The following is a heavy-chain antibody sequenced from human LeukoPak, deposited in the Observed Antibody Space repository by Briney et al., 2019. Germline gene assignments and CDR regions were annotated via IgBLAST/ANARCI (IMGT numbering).Heavy chain of an antibody. D-gene: IGHD5-18*01. CDR1: GYSFTSYW. CDR2: IYPGDSDT. CDR3: ARGGYSYGYINAFDI. V-gene: IGHV5-51*01. J-gene: IGHJ3*02. Sequence: GESLKISCKGSGYSFTSYWIGWVRQMPGKGLEWMGIIYPGDSDTRYSPSFQGQVTISADKSISTAYLQWSSLKASDTAMYYCARGGYSYGYINAFDIWGQGTMVTVSS.